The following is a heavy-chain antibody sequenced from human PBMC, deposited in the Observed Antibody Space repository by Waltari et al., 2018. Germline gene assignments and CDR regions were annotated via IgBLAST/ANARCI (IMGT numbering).Heavy chain of an antibody. CDR2: ISSGGSYT. J-gene: IGHJ2*01. D-gene: IGHD3-3*01. CDR1: GFTLSSYP. CDR3: ARVPPIGYWHFDL. V-gene: IGHV3-21*01. Sequence: EVQLVESGGGLVEPGGSLRLSCAASGFTLSSYPINWVRQAPGKGLEWVSSISSGGSYTYYADSMKGRFTISRDNAKELLYLQMNSLRAEDTAVYYCARVPPIGYWHFDLWGRGTLVTVSS.